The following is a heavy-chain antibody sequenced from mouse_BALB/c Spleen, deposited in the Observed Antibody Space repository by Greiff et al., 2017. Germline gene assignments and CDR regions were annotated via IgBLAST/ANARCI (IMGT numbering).Heavy chain of an antibody. Sequence: QVQLQQPGAELVMPGASVKMSCKASGYTFTDYWMHWVKQRPGQGLEWIGAIDTSDSYTSYNQKFKGKATLTVDESSSTAYMQLSSLTSEDSAVYYCARWGNYGFDYWGQGTTLTVSS. CDR1: GYTFTDYW. CDR2: IDTSDSYT. CDR3: ARWGNYGFDY. J-gene: IGHJ2*01. V-gene: IGHV1-69*01. D-gene: IGHD2-1*01.